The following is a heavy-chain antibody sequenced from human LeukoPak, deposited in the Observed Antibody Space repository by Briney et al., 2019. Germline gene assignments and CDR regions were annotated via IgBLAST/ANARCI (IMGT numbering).Heavy chain of an antibody. J-gene: IGHJ4*02. CDR2: IIPIFGTA. Sequence: SVKVSCKASGGTFSSYAISWVRQAPGQGLEWMGRIIPIFGTANYAQKFQGRVTITTDESTRTAYMELSSLRSEDTAVYYCARHSSGWINFDYWGQGTLVTVSS. D-gene: IGHD6-19*01. V-gene: IGHV1-69*05. CDR3: ARHSSGWINFDY. CDR1: GGTFSSYA.